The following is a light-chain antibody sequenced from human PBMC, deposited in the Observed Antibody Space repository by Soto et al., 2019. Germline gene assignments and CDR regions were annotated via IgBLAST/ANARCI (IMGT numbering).Light chain of an antibody. CDR3: QQRSNWPIT. CDR2: ESS. CDR1: QSVDNH. V-gene: IGKV3-11*01. J-gene: IGKJ5*01. Sequence: EIVLTQSPATLSLSPGERATLSCRASQSVDNHLDWYQQKPGQAPRLLIYESSNRATGIPARFSGSGSGTDFILTISSLEPEDFAVYYCQQRSNWPITFGQGTRLEIK.